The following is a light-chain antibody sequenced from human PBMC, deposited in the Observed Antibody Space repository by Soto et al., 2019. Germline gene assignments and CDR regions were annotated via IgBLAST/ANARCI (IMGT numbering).Light chain of an antibody. V-gene: IGKV1-5*03. J-gene: IGKJ5*01. CDR3: QQRRERPFTT. Sequence: PSTLSASVGDRVTITCRASQRIDSWLAWYQQKPVKAPTLLIYKTSNLVSGVPSRFSGSGSGTKFSLLTSSLQPDDDVVIYYQQRRERPFTTFGQGTGVDIK. CDR1: QRIDSW. CDR2: KTS.